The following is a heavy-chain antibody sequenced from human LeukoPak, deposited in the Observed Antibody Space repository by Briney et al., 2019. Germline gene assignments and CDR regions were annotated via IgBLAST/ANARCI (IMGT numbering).Heavy chain of an antibody. Sequence: ASVKVSCKASGYTFTGYYMHWVRQAPGQGLEWMGWINPNSGGTNYAQKFQGRVTMTRDTSISTAYMELSRLRSDDTAVYYCARDYYPYCTNGECYGKNWFDPWGQGTLVTVSS. J-gene: IGHJ5*02. CDR3: ARDYYPYCTNGECYGKNWFDP. D-gene: IGHD2-8*01. CDR1: GYTFTGYY. CDR2: INPNSGGT. V-gene: IGHV1-2*02.